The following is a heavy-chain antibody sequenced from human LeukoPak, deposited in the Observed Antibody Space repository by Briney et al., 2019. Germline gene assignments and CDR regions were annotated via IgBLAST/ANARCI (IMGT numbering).Heavy chain of an antibody. J-gene: IGHJ4*02. D-gene: IGHD2-8*01. CDR2: ISSSSSYI. V-gene: IGHV3-21*01. Sequence: GGSLRLSCAASGFTFSSYSMNWVRQAQGKGLEWVSSISSSSSYIYYADSVKGRFTISRDNAKSSLYLQMNSLRAEDTGVYYCAREGVNVLMVYAVYYFDYWGQGTLVTVSS. CDR3: AREGVNVLMVYAVYYFDY. CDR1: GFTFSSYS.